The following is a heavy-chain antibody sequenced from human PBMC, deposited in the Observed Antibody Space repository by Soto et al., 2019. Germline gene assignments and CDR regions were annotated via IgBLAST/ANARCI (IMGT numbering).Heavy chain of an antibody. D-gene: IGHD2-2*01. J-gene: IGHJ5*02. V-gene: IGHV3-66*01. CDR2: IHSGGST. Sequence: EVQLVESGGGLVQPGGSLRLSCAASGFTVSSNYMSWVRQAPGKGLEWVSVIHSGGSTDYADSVKGRFTISRDTSKNTLYLQMNSLRVEDTALYYCARVGDIVLVPAGRWGWFDPCGQGTLVTVSS. CDR1: GFTVSSNY. CDR3: ARVGDIVLVPAGRWGWFDP.